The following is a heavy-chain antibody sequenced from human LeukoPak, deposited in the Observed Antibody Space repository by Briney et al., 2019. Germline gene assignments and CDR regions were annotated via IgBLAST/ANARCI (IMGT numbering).Heavy chain of an antibody. CDR3: AAGKRGYSGYDG. J-gene: IGHJ4*02. CDR2: IVVGSGNT. CDR1: GFTFTSSA. Sequence: SVKVSCKASGFTFTSSAMQWVRQARGQRLEWIGWIVVGSGNTNYAQKFQERVTITRDMSTSTAYMELISLRSEDTAVYYCAAGKRGYSGYDGWGQGTLVTVSS. V-gene: IGHV1-58*02. D-gene: IGHD5-12*01.